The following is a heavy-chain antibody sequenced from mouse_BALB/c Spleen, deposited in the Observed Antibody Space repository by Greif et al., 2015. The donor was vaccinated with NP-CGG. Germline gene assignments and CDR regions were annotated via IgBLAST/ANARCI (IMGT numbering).Heavy chain of an antibody. CDR3: TRDTMDY. J-gene: IGHJ4*01. Sequence: VQLQQSGPELVKPGASVRIPCKASGYTFTSYYIHWVKQRPGQGLEWIGWIFPGNVNTKYNEKFKGKATLTADKSSSTAYMHLSSLTSEDSAVYFLTRDTMDYWGQGTSVTVSS. CDR1: GYTFTSYY. CDR2: IFPGNVNT. V-gene: IGHV1S56*01.